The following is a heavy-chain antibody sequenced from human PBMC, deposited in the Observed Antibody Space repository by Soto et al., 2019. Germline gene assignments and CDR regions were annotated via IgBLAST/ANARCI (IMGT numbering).Heavy chain of an antibody. V-gene: IGHV3-7*03. Sequence: EVQLVESGGGLVLPGGSPRLSCAASGFIFSSSWMTWVRQAPGKGLEWVAKIKPDGSEAYYADSVKGRFTISRDNPRNSLYLQMSSLRAEDTAVYYCARESLLKSIPIYGYYYYAMDVWGQGTTVIVSS. CDR3: ARESLLKSIPIYGYYYYAMDV. J-gene: IGHJ6*02. CDR1: GFIFSSSW. D-gene: IGHD3-3*01. CDR2: IKPDGSEA.